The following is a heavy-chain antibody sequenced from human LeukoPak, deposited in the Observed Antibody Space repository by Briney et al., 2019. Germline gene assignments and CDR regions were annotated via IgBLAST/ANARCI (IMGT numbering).Heavy chain of an antibody. J-gene: IGHJ3*02. V-gene: IGHV4-39*07. D-gene: IGHD2-21*02. CDR3: ARDIVVVTAHAFDI. CDR2: IYYSGNT. CDR1: DGSISSSSYY. Sequence: SETLSLTCTVSDGSISSSSYYWVWIRQSPGKELEWIGNIYYSGNTYYNPSLKSRVTISLDTSKNQFSLKLRSVTAADTAVYYCARDIVVVTAHAFDIWGQGTMVTVSS.